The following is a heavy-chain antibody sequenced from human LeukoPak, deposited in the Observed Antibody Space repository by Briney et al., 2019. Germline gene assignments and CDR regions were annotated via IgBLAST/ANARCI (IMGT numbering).Heavy chain of an antibody. V-gene: IGHV4-4*07. J-gene: IGHJ4*02. CDR1: GSSFNSYY. D-gene: IGHD5-24*01. CDR2: IHTSGSA. Sequence: SETLSLTCSVSGSSFNSYYWSWIRQPAGKGLEWIGRIHTSGSADYSPSLQSRVTISVDMSKKEFSLKLTSVTAADTAVYYCARGPRDGYNLMPYYFDYWGQGTLVTVSS. CDR3: ARGPRDGYNLMPYYFDY.